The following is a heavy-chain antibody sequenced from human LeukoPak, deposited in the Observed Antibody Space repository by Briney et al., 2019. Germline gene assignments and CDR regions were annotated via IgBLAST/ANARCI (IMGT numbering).Heavy chain of an antibody. Sequence: GGSLRLSCAVSGFTFSSYTMTWVRQAPGKGLEWVSAISGSGGSTYYADSVKGRFSISRDNSKNTLYLQMNSLRAEDTAVYYCAKGGGRFHDAFDIWGQGTMVTVSS. J-gene: IGHJ3*02. CDR2: ISGSGGST. CDR1: GFTFSSYT. CDR3: AKGGGRFHDAFDI. D-gene: IGHD3-3*01. V-gene: IGHV3-23*01.